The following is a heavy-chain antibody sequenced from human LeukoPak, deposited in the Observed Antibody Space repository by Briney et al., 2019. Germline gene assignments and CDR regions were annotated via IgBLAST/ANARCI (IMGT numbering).Heavy chain of an antibody. Sequence: SETLSLTCTVSGVSVSGGSYYWGWIRQPPGKGLEWIGNINYSGRNYYNSALKSRVTISVDTSKNQFSLKLSSVTAADTAVYYCARLRSSWYYFDYWGQGTLVTVSS. CDR2: INYSGRN. D-gene: IGHD6-13*01. CDR3: ARLRSSWYYFDY. J-gene: IGHJ4*02. V-gene: IGHV4-39*01. CDR1: GVSVSGGSYY.